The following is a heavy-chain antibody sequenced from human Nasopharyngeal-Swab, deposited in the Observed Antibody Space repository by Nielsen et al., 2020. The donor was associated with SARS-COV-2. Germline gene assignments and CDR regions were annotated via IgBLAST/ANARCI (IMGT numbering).Heavy chain of an antibody. Sequence: SETLSLTCTVSGGSTSSGGYFWSWIPQHPGKGLERIGYSYYSGSTYYNPSLKSLVTISVDTSKNLFSLKLSSVTAADTAVYYCARGGFYFDYWGQGTLVTVSS. V-gene: IGHV4-31*01. D-gene: IGHD3-16*01. CDR2: SYYSGST. CDR3: ARGGFYFDY. CDR1: GGSTSSGGYF. J-gene: IGHJ4*02.